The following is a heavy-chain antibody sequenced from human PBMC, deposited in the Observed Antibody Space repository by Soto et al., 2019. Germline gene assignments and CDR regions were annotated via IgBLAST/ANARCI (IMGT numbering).Heavy chain of an antibody. CDR1: GSNFSTDG. CDR2: IWYDGSNK. CDR3: ARDSGSYGDSFDY. J-gene: IGHJ4*02. Sequence: AGSMGISCAPFGSNFSTDGMPRVRQAPGKGQEWVAVIWYDGSNKYYADSVKGRFTISXXXXKXXLYXQXXSRXAEDTAVYYCARDSGSYGDSFDYWGQGT. V-gene: IGHV3-33*01. D-gene: IGHD1-26*01.